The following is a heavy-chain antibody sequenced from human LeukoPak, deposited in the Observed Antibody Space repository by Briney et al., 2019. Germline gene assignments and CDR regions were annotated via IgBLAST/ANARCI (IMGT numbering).Heavy chain of an antibody. J-gene: IGHJ4*02. D-gene: IGHD5/OR15-5a*01. CDR2: ISSSGSTI. CDR3: ATVCGIYAECDY. V-gene: IGHV3-48*03. CDR1: GFTFSSYE. Sequence: GGSLRLSCAASGFTFSSYEMNWVRQAPGKGLEWVSYISSSGSTIYYADSVKGRFTISRDNSKNTLYLKMNSLRAEDTAVYYCATVCGIYAECDYWGQGTLVTVSS.